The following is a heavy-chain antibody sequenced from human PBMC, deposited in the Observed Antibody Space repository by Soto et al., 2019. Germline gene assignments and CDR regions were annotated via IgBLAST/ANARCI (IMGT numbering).Heavy chain of an antibody. Sequence: GGSLRLSCAASGFTFSSYGMHWVRQAPGKGLEWVAVIWYDGSNKYYADSVKGRFTISRDNSKNTLYLQMNSLRAEDTAVYYCARKSYYGSGSRFYYYYMDVWGKGTTVTVSS. CDR3: ARKSYYGSGSRFYYYYMDV. J-gene: IGHJ6*03. CDR2: IWYDGSNK. V-gene: IGHV3-33*01. CDR1: GFTFSSYG. D-gene: IGHD3-10*01.